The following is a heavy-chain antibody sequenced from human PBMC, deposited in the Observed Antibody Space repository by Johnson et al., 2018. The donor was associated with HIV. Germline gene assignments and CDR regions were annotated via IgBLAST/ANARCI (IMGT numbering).Heavy chain of an antibody. CDR3: ASGYYDSSGYYPDAFDI. J-gene: IGHJ3*02. V-gene: IGHV3-30*03. D-gene: IGHD3-22*01. Sequence: QVQLVESGGGVVQPGRSLRLSCAASGFTFSSYGMHWVRQAPGKGLEWVAVISYDGSNKYYADSVKRRFTISRDNSKNTLYLQMNSLRAEDTAVYYCASGYYDSSGYYPDAFDIWGQGTMVTVSS. CDR1: GFTFSSYG. CDR2: ISYDGSNK.